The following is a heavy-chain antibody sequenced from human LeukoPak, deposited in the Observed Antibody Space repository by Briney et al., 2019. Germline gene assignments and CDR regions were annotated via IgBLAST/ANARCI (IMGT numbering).Heavy chain of an antibody. V-gene: IGHV3-23*01. J-gene: IGHJ4*02. CDR3: AKMSYSSGWGPGGFDY. CDR2: ISGSGGST. D-gene: IGHD6-19*01. CDR1: GFTFSSYA. Sequence: GGPLRLSCAASGFTFSSYAMNWVRQAPGKGLEWVSRISGSGGSTYYADSVKGRFTISRDNSKNRLYLQMNSLRAEDSAVYYCAKMSYSSGWGPGGFDYWGQGTLVTVSS.